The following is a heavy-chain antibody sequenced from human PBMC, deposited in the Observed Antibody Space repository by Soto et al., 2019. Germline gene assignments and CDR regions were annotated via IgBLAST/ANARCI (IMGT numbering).Heavy chain of an antibody. J-gene: IGHJ4*02. CDR2: IYYSVST. V-gene: IGHV4-31*03. CDR3: ARGRSDYYDSSGYFVAL. CDR1: GGSISSGGYS. D-gene: IGHD3-22*01. Sequence: PSENLSITCTVSGGSISSGGYSWSWIRQHPGRGLEWIGYIYYSVSTYYNPSLKSRVTISVDTSKNQCSLKPSSVTAADTAVYYCARGRSDYYDSSGYFVALWGRGTLVIVS.